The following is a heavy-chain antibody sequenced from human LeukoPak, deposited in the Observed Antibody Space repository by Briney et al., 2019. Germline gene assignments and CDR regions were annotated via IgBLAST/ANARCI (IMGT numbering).Heavy chain of an antibody. CDR2: INWNGGST. V-gene: IGHV3-20*04. Sequence: GGSLRLSCAASGFTFDDYGMSWVRQAPGKGLAWVSGINWNGGSTGYADSVKGRFTISRDNAKNSLYLQMNSLRAEDTAVYYCAKDGVRSLLWFGDPTNDAFDIWGQGTMVTVSS. D-gene: IGHD3-10*01. CDR3: AKDGVRSLLWFGDPTNDAFDI. J-gene: IGHJ3*02. CDR1: GFTFDDYG.